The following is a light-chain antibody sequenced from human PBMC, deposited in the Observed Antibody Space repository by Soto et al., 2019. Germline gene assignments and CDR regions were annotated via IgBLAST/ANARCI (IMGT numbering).Light chain of an antibody. J-gene: IGKJ1*01. CDR1: QSISNY. V-gene: IGKV1-39*01. Sequence: DIHMTQSPSSLSASVGDRVTITCRASQSISNYLNWYQQKPPKAPKLLIYAASSLQSGVPSRFSGSGSGTAFTLTISSLQPEDIAIYYCQQSYSAPRTFGQGTKVDIK. CDR2: AAS. CDR3: QQSYSAPRT.